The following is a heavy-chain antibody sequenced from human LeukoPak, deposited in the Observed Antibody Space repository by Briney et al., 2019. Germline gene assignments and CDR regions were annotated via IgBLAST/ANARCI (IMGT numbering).Heavy chain of an antibody. CDR1: GFTFSSKA. Sequence: GGPLRLSCPASGFTFSSKAMSWAGWAPGKGLEGVPAISGSGGSTYYADSVKGRFTISRDNSKNTLYLQMNSLRAEDTAVYYCAKWPCSSTSCFPAYWGQGTLVTVSS. CDR3: AKWPCSSTSCFPAY. J-gene: IGHJ4*02. V-gene: IGHV3-23*01. CDR2: ISGSGGST. D-gene: IGHD2-2*01.